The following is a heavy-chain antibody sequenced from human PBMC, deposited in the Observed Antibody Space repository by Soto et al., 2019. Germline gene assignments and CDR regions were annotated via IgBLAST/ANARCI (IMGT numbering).Heavy chain of an antibody. CDR1: GYAISSGYY. D-gene: IGHD6-13*01. CDR3: ARDVSWDYWDD. V-gene: IGHV4-38-2*02. Sequence: VSLTCAVSGYAISSGYYWVWIRQPPGKGLEWIGSIYHSGSTYYNPSLKSRVTISVDTSKNQFSLKLSSVTAADTAVYYCARDVSWDYWDDWGQGNRVTVSS. CDR2: IYHSGST. J-gene: IGHJ4*02.